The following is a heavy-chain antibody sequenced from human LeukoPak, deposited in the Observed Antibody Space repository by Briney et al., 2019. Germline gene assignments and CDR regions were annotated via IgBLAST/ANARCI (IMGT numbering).Heavy chain of an antibody. Sequence: GGSLRLSCDTSGVTFSSFSLNWVRQAPGKGLEWLSYISSSSRSKYYADSVKGRFIVSRDNAKNSLYLQMDSLRAEDTALYYCASQSSGSSTRAHDFWGQGTLVTVSS. D-gene: IGHD1-26*01. CDR3: ASQSSGSSTRAHDF. CDR1: GVTFSSFS. V-gene: IGHV3-48*04. J-gene: IGHJ4*02. CDR2: ISSSSRSK.